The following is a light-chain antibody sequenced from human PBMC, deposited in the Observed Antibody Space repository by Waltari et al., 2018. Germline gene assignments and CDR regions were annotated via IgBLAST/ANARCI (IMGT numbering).Light chain of an antibody. CDR3: CSYAGSSTLV. Sequence: QSALTQPASVSGSPGQSITISCTGTSSDVGGYNYVSWYHQTPGKAPKLMVYDVSRRPSGVSNRFAGSKSGNTDSLTSSGLQAEDEADYYCCSYAGSSTLVFGGGTKLTVL. V-gene: IGLV2-23*02. CDR2: DVS. J-gene: IGLJ2*01. CDR1: SSDVGGYNY.